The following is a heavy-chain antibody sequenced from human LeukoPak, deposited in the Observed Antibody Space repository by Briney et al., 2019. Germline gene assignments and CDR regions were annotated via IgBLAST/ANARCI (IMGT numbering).Heavy chain of an antibody. Sequence: KTSETLSLTCSVSGGSINFYYWNWTRQPAGKGLEWVGRIYSSGSTNYNPTLKGRVTMSVDTSKNQFSLKLSFVTAADTAVYYCARPYYYDSRIDPWGQGTLVTVSS. CDR1: GGSINFYY. CDR3: ARPYYYDSRIDP. V-gene: IGHV4-4*07. CDR2: IYSSGST. D-gene: IGHD3-22*01. J-gene: IGHJ5*02.